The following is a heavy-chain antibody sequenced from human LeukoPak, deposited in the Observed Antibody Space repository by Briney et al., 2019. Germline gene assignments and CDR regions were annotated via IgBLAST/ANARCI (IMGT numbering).Heavy chain of an antibody. CDR1: GGSISSYY. D-gene: IGHD2-2*01. J-gene: IGHJ6*03. V-gene: IGHV4-4*07. CDR3: ARVARVYCSSTSCLHSYYYYYTDV. Sequence: MASETLSLTCTISGGSISSYYWSWIRQPAGKGLEWIGRIYTSGSTNYNPSLKSRVTMSVDTSKNQFSLKLSSVTAADTVVYYCARVARVYCSSTSCLHSYYYYYTDVWGKGTTVTVSS. CDR2: IYTSGST.